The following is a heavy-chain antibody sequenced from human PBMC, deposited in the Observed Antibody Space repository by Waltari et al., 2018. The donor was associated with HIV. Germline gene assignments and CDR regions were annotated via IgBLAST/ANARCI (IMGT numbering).Heavy chain of an antibody. CDR3: ARAHCSSTSCYYYGMDV. V-gene: IGHV3-33*01. CDR1: GFTLSSYG. D-gene: IGHD2-2*01. Sequence: QVQLVESGGGVVQPGRSLRLSCAASGFTLSSYGMHWVRQAPGKGLGEVARRWYDGGKIYYADSVGGRFTISRDTSKNTLYLQMNSLRGEDTAVYYCARAHCSSTSCYYYGMDVWGQGTTVTVSS. J-gene: IGHJ6*02. CDR2: RWYDGGKI.